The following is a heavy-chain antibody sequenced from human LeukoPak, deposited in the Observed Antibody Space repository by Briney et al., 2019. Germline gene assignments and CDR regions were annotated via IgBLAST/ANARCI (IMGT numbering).Heavy chain of an antibody. CDR1: GGSISSYY. CDR2: IYYSGST. V-gene: IGHV4-59*01. J-gene: IGHJ3*02. CDR3: ARTYYYDSSGYAFDI. D-gene: IGHD3-22*01. Sequence: SETLSLTCTVSGGSISSYYWSWIRQPPGKGLEWMGYIYYSGSTNYNPSLKSRVTISVDTSKNQFSLKLSSVTAADTAVYYCARTYYYDSSGYAFDIWGQGTMVTVSS.